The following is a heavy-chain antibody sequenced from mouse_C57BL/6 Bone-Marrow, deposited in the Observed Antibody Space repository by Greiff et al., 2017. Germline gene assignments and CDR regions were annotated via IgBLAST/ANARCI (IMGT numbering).Heavy chain of an antibody. CDR1: GFSLPSSG. J-gene: IGHJ3*01. Sequence: QVQLKQSGPGLVAPSQSLSITCTVSGFSLPSSGVHWVRQPPGKGLEWLVVIWSDGSTTYNSALKSRLSISKDNSKSQVFLKMNSLQTDDTAMYYCARHDYYGSSHAWFAYWGQGTLVTVSA. D-gene: IGHD1-1*01. CDR2: IWSDGST. V-gene: IGHV2-6-1*01. CDR3: ARHDYYGSSHAWFAY.